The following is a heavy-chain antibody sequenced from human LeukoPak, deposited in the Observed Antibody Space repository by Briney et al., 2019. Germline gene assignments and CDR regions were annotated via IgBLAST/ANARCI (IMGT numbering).Heavy chain of an antibody. CDR3: ARGRVDIVVVIAIAFDY. D-gene: IGHD2-21*01. Sequence: PGGSLRLSCAASGFTFSDYYMSWIRQAPGKGLEWVSYISSSGSTIYYADSVKGRFTISRDNAKNSLYLQMNSLRAEDTAVYYCARGRVDIVVVIAIAFDYWGQGTLVTVSS. V-gene: IGHV3-11*04. CDR1: GFTFSDYY. J-gene: IGHJ4*02. CDR2: ISSSGSTI.